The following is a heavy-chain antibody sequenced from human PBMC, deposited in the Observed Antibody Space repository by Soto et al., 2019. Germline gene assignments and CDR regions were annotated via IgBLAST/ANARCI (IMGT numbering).Heavy chain of an antibody. Sequence: PGGSLRLSCAAAGLTFRNYAMSWVRQAPGKGLEWVSAIDRSGGTSYYADSVKGRFTISRDNAKNTLYLQMNSLRADDTAVYYCARGDCSAAGCYIHYYYGMDVWGQGTTVTVSS. J-gene: IGHJ6*02. CDR3: ARGDCSAAGCYIHYYYGMDV. CDR2: IDRSGGTS. D-gene: IGHD2-2*02. CDR1: GLTFRNYA. V-gene: IGHV3-23*01.